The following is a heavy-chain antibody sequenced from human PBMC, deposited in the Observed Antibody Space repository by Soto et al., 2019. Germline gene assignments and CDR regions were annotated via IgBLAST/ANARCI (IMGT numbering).Heavy chain of an antibody. CDR1: GGSISSGGYS. Sequence: PSETLSLTCAVSGGSISSGGYSWSWIWQPPGKGLEWIGYIYHSGSTYYNPSLKSRVTISVDRSKNQFSLKLSSVTAADTAVYYCARGVTTVTTIDYWGQGTLVTVSS. J-gene: IGHJ4*02. V-gene: IGHV4-30-2*01. D-gene: IGHD4-17*01. CDR3: ARGVTTVTTIDY. CDR2: IYHSGST.